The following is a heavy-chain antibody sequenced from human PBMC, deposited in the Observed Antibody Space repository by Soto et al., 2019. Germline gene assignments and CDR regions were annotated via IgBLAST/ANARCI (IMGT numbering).Heavy chain of an antibody. Sequence: PGGSLRLSCAASGFTFSSYSMNWVRQAPGKGLEWVSSISSSSSYIYYADSVKGRFTISRDNAKNSLYLQMNSLRAEDTAVYYCAREGLYYGFWSGYYYYYGMDVSGQGTTVTVYS. V-gene: IGHV3-21*01. CDR3: AREGLYYGFWSGYYYYYGMDV. CDR2: ISSSSSYI. J-gene: IGHJ6*02. CDR1: GFTFSSYS. D-gene: IGHD3-3*01.